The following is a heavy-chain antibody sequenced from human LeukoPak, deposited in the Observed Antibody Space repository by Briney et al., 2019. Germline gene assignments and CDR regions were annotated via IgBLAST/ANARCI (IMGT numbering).Heavy chain of an antibody. CDR1: GGTFSSYA. CDR2: IIPIFGTA. CDR3: ARADRAGELYHYYYMDV. J-gene: IGHJ6*03. Sequence: SVEVSCKASGGTFSSYAISWVRQAPGQGLEWMGGIIPIFGTANYAQKFQGRVTITADESTSTAYMELSSLRSEDTAVYYCARADRAGELYHYYYMDVWGKGTTVTVSS. V-gene: IGHV1-69*01. D-gene: IGHD3-10*01.